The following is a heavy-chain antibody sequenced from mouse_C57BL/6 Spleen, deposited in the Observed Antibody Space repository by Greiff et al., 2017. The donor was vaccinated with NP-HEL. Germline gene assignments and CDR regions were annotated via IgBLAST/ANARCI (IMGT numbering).Heavy chain of an antibody. CDR1: GFTFSDYG. CDR2: ISSGSSTI. Sequence: EVKLQESGGGLVKPGGSLKLSCAASGFTFSDYGMHWVRQAPEKGLEWVAYISSGSSTIYYADTVKGRFTISRDNAKNTLFLQMTSLRSEDTAMYYCAKLELPFAYWGQGTLVTVSA. J-gene: IGHJ3*01. CDR3: AKLELPFAY. V-gene: IGHV5-17*01.